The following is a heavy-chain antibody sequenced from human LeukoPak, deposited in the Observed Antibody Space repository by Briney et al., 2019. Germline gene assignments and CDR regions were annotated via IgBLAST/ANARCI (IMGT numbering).Heavy chain of an antibody. CDR3: ARGAYGDYVEVDY. V-gene: IGHV3-53*01. J-gene: IGHJ4*02. CDR2: IYSGGST. Sequence: GGSLRLSCAASGFTVSSNYMSWVRQAPGKGLEWVSVIYSGGSTYYADSVKGRFTISRDNSKNTLYLQMNSLRAEDTAVYYCARGAYGDYVEVDYWGQGTLVTVSS. CDR1: GFTVSSNY. D-gene: IGHD4-17*01.